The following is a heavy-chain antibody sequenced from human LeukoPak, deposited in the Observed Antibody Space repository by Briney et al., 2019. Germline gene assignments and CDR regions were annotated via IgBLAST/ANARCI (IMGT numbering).Heavy chain of an antibody. CDR2: VNQGATQK. CDR3: AKARGFSGRNYMDV. J-gene: IGHJ6*03. D-gene: IGHD1-26*01. CDR1: GFDFSTQW. Sequence: PGGSLRLSCAASGFDFSTQWMSWVRQAPGKGLEWVAIVNQGATQKYYVDSVKGRFTISRDNAENSLYLQMNSLRTDDTAVYYCAKARGFSGRNYMDVWGKGTTVTVSS. V-gene: IGHV3-7*01.